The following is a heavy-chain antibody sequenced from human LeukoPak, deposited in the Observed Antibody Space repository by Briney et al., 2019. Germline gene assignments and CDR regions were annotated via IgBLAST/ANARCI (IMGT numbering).Heavy chain of an antibody. D-gene: IGHD3-10*01. Sequence: GGSLRLSCAASGFTFSTYWMHWVRQAPGKGLVWVSRIKSDGSATTYADFVKGRFTVSRDNAKNTLYLQMSSLRAEDTAMYFCARVGGRGSIGGDCWGQGTLVSVSS. CDR3: ARVGGRGSIGGDC. CDR1: GFTFSTYW. J-gene: IGHJ4*02. CDR2: IKSDGSAT. V-gene: IGHV3-74*03.